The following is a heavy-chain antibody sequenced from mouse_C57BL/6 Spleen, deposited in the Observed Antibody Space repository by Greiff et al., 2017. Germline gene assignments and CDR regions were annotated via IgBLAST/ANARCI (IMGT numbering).Heavy chain of an antibody. Sequence: QVQLQQSGPELVKPGASVKISCKASGYAFSSSWMNWVKQRPGKGLEWIGRIYPGDGDTNDNGKFKGKATQTADKSSSTAYMQLSSLTSEDSAVYCWAIGTTVVHYFDYWGQGTTLTVSS. CDR1: GYAFSSSW. CDR3: AIGTTVVHYFDY. D-gene: IGHD1-1*01. J-gene: IGHJ2*01. V-gene: IGHV1-82*01. CDR2: IYPGDGDT.